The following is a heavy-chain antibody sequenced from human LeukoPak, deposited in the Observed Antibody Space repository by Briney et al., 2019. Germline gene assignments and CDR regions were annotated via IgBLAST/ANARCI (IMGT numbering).Heavy chain of an antibody. CDR3: AKAGILWAALSTLDY. Sequence: PGGSLRLSCAASGFTFSSYVMSWVRQAPGKGLEWVSAISGSGDSTYYADSVKGRFTISRDNSKNTLYLQMNSLRAEDTAVYYCAKAGILWAALSTLDYWGQGTLVTVSS. V-gene: IGHV3-23*01. D-gene: IGHD2-21*01. J-gene: IGHJ4*02. CDR2: ISGSGDST. CDR1: GFTFSSYV.